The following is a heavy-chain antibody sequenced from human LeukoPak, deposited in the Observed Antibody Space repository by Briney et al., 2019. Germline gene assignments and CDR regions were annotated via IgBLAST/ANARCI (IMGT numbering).Heavy chain of an antibody. D-gene: IGHD1-1*01. CDR3: AKAASTGNVYY. Sequence: GGSLRLSCAASRFTFGIYWMSWVRQAPGKALEWVANINQDGSETYYVGSVEGRFTISRDNTKNSLYLQMNSLRAEDTALYYCAKAASTGNVYYWGQGTLGNRLL. V-gene: IGHV3-7*01. CDR1: RFTFGIYW. CDR2: INQDGSET. J-gene: IGHJ4*02.